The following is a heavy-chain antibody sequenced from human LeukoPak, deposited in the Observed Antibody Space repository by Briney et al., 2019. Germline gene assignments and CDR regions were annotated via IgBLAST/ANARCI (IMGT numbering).Heavy chain of an antibody. CDR3: ARGPGSSGGAYVGDY. V-gene: IGHV3-74*01. CDR1: GFTFSNHW. J-gene: IGHJ4*01. CDR2: VDGGGSST. D-gene: IGHD6-19*01. Sequence: GGSLRLSCAASGFTFSNHWMHWVRQVPGKGPVWVSRVDGGGSSTSYADSVKGRFSISRDNAKSTLYLQMNSLIVEDTAVYYCARGPGSSGGAYVGDYWGHGTLVAVSS.